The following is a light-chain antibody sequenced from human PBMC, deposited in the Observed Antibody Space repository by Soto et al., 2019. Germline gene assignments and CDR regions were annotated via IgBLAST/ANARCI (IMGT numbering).Light chain of an antibody. Sequence: QSVLAQPPSVSAAPGQRVTVSCSTTNSNLGNNYISWYQHLPGAAPRLLIYDDTERPSGIPDRFSCSRSATSATLGIAGLQTGDEADYFCGAWDHSLNAYRFGTGTKV. CDR2: DDT. J-gene: IGLJ1*01. CDR3: GAWDHSLNAYR. CDR1: NSNLGNNY. V-gene: IGLV1-51*01.